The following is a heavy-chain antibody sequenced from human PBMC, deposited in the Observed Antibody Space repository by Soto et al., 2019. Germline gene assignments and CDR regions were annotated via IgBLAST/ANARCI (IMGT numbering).Heavy chain of an antibody. J-gene: IGHJ6*02. CDR1: GYSFTSYW. CDR3: ARHGDIVVVPAAMYYYYYGMDV. Sequence: PGESLKISCKGSGYSFTSYWIGWVRQMPGKGLEWKGIIYPGDSDTRYSPSFQGQVTISADKAISTAYQQWSSLKASDTAMYYCARHGDIVVVPAAMYYYYYGMDVWGQGTTVTVSS. CDR2: IYPGDSDT. V-gene: IGHV5-51*01. D-gene: IGHD2-2*01.